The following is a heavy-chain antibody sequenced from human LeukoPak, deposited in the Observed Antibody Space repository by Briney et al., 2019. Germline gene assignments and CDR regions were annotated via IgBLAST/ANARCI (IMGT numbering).Heavy chain of an antibody. V-gene: IGHV1-2*02. CDR1: GDTFTRYY. Sequence: ASLKVSCKASGDTFTRYYMPWGRQGPGQRLVWIGGVKPHTGGTNYAQKFQGRVTMTRDTSISTAYMELSRLRSDDTAVYYCARGTPLLGYCSGGSCYPPGPFDYWGQGTLVTVSS. J-gene: IGHJ4*02. CDR3: ARGTPLLGYCSGGSCYPPGPFDY. D-gene: IGHD2-15*01. CDR2: VKPHTGGT.